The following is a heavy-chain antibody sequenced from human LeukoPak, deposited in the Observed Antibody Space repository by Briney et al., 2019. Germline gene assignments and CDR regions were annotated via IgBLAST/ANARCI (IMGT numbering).Heavy chain of an antibody. D-gene: IGHD3-16*02. V-gene: IGHV1-8*01. J-gene: IGHJ4*02. CDR3: ARGLRRAIEFIY. Sequence: ASVKVSCKASGYTFTSRDINWVRQATGQGLEWMGWMNPNSGNTGYAQKFQGRVTMTRNTSISTAYMELSSLRSEDTAVYHCARGLRRAIEFIYWGQGTLVTVSS. CDR2: MNPNSGNT. CDR1: GYTFTSRD.